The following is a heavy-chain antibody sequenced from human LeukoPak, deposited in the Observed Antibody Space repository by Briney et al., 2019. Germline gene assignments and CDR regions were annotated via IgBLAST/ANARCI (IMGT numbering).Heavy chain of an antibody. J-gene: IGHJ4*02. D-gene: IGHD3-22*01. CDR2: ISGSGPTT. CDR1: GFTFNNYA. Sequence: GGSLRLSCAASGFTFNNYAMSWVRQAPGKGLEWVSVISGSGPTTYYADSVKGRFTISRDNAKNSLYLQVNSLRAEDTAVYYCAARGSSGYYYLAYWGQGTLVTVSS. CDR3: AARGSSGYYYLAY. V-gene: IGHV3-23*01.